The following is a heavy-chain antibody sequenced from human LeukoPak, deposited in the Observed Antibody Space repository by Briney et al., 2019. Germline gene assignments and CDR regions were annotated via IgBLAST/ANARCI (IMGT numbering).Heavy chain of an antibody. J-gene: IGHJ4*02. V-gene: IGHV5-51*01. Sequence: GESLKISCQGSGYSFNTYWVGWVRQMPGKGLEWMGIIYPADSDTRYSPSFQGQVTISADKSINTAYLQWRTLKASDSAIYYCARVLDVDTAVFHYSFDFWGQGTLVTVSS. CDR2: IYPADSDT. D-gene: IGHD5-18*01. CDR3: ARVLDVDTAVFHYSFDF. CDR1: GYSFNTYW.